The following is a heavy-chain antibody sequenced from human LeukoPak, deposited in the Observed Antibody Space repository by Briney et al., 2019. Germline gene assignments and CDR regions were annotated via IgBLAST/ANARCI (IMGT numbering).Heavy chain of an antibody. CDR2: IIPILGIA. CDR1: GGTFSSYT. J-gene: IGHJ3*02. Sequence: SVKVSCKASGGTFSSYTISWVRQAPGQGLEWMGRIIPILGIANYAQKFQGRVTITADKSTSTAYMELSSLRSEDTAVYYCARDRGELQDASDIWGQGTMVTVSS. D-gene: IGHD1-7*01. V-gene: IGHV1-69*04. CDR3: ARDRGELQDASDI.